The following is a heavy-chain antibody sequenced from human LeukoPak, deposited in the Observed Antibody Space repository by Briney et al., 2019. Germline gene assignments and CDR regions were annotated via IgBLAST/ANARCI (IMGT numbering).Heavy chain of an antibody. CDR1: GGSISGNY. V-gene: IGHV4-59*01. CDR2: IYYSGST. D-gene: IGHD3-16*01. CDR3: ARLGGRRETYGWLGP. Sequence: ASETLSLTCTVSGGSISGNYWSWIRQPPRQGLEYIGYIYYSGSTNYNPSLNSRVTMSVDTSKNQFSLRLTSVTAADTAVYYCARLGGRRETYGWLGPWGQGTLVTVSS. J-gene: IGHJ5*02.